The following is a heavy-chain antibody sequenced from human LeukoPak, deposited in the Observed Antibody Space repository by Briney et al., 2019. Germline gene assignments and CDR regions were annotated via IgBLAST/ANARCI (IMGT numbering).Heavy chain of an antibody. Sequence: GRSLRLSCAASGFRFNNYAMHWVRQPPGTGLEWVAVISMDGIQEYYADSVKGRFSISRDNSKNTLYLQMNSLRSEDTAVYYCAREVYSYALDALDLWGQGAMVTVSS. V-gene: IGHV3-30*04. J-gene: IGHJ3*01. D-gene: IGHD5-18*01. CDR2: ISMDGIQE. CDR1: GFRFNNYA. CDR3: AREVYSYALDALDL.